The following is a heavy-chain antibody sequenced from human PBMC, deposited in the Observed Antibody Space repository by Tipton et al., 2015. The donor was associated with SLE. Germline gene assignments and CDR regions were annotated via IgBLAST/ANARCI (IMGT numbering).Heavy chain of an antibody. J-gene: IGHJ4*02. D-gene: IGHD3-3*01. CDR3: ARGTGTIFGVAVNDY. CDR1: GYTFTSYD. CDR2: ISHYTGNT. Sequence: QLVQSGAEVKKPGASVKVSCKASGYTFTSYDIHWVRQAPGQGLEWMGWISHYTGNTDYAQRLQGRVTMTTDTPPTTAYMELRSLRSDDTAVYYCARGTGTIFGVAVNDYWGQGTLVTVSS. V-gene: IGHV1-18*01.